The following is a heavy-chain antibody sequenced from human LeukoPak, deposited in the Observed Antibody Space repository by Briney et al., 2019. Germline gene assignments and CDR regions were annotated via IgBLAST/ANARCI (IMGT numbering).Heavy chain of an antibody. V-gene: IGHV3-23*01. Sequence: GGSLRLSCAASGLTFSSYAMSWVRQAPGKGLEWVSAISGSGGSTYYADSVKGRFTISRDNSKNTLYLQMNSLRAEDTAVYYCAKHAHAAMVTWYFDLWGRSTLVTVSS. D-gene: IGHD5-18*01. J-gene: IGHJ2*01. CDR1: GLTFSSYA. CDR3: AKHAHAAMVTWYFDL. CDR2: ISGSGGST.